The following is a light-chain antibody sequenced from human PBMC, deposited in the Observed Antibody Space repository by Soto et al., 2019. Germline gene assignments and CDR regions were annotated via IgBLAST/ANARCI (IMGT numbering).Light chain of an antibody. CDR3: SSYTSSSTVV. V-gene: IGLV2-14*01. J-gene: IGLJ2*01. Sequence: QSALTQSASVSGSPGQSITFSCTEPSSNVGSYDYVSWYQQHPGKAPKLMIYEVSNRPSGVSNRFSGSKSGNTASLTISGLQAEDEADYSGSSYTSSSTVVFGGGTKLTVL. CDR1: SSNVGSYDY. CDR2: EVS.